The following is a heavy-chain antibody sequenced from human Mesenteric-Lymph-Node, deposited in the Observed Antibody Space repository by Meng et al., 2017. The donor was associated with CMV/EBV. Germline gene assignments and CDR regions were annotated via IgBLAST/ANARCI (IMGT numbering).Heavy chain of an antibody. D-gene: IGHD3-10*01. CDR3: ARDLYGSGTFYRGIFQN. CDR2: IHYSGST. Sequence: SETLSLTCSVSGASIGSSSPYWAWIRQSPGKGLEWIGNIHYSGSTFYNPSLKSRVSISVDTSENHFSLTLSSVTAADTAVYYCARDLYGSGTFYRGIFQNWGQGTLVTVSS. V-gene: IGHV4-39*07. J-gene: IGHJ4*02. CDR1: GASIGSSSPY.